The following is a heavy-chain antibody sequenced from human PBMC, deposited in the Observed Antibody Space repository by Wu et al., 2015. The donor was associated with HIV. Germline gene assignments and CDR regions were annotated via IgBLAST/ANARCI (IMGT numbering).Heavy chain of an antibody. CDR1: GDTFSYSA. J-gene: IGHJ4*02. V-gene: IGHV1-69*13. CDR3: ASAGGYCSGGSCLDY. CDR2: VIPLSRSA. Sequence: QVQLVQSGTEGKKPGSSVKVSCKASGDTFSYSAISWVRQAPGQGLEWMGRVIPLSRSAYYAQHFHGRVTITADESTHTAYMEMSGLRSEDTAVYYCASAGGYCSGGSCLDYVGQGALVTVSS. D-gene: IGHD2-15*01.